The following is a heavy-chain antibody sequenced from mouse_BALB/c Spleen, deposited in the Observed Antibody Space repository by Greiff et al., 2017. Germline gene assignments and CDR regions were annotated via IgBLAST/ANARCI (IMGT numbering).Heavy chain of an antibody. V-gene: IGHV1-67*01. Sequence: VKLQQSGPELVRPGVSVKISCKGSSYTFTDYAMHWVKQSHAKSLEWIGVISTYYGNTNYNQKFKGKATMTVDKSSSTAYMELARLTSEDSAVYYCARSDYYGSSPYYAMDYWGQGTSVTVSS. CDR1: SYTFTDYA. J-gene: IGHJ4*01. CDR3: ARSDYYGSSPYYAMDY. D-gene: IGHD1-1*01. CDR2: ISTYYGNT.